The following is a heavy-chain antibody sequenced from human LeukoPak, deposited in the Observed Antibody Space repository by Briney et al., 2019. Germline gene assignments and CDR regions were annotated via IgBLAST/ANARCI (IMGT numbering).Heavy chain of an antibody. CDR1: GFTFSNAW. Sequence: PGGSLRLSCAASGFTFSNAWMSWVRQAPGKGLEWVSYISSSSSTIYYADSVKGRFTISRDNAKNSLYLQMNGLRAEDTALYYCAKFGADSEFWGQGTLVTVSS. D-gene: IGHD3-3*01. CDR2: ISSSSSTI. J-gene: IGHJ4*02. V-gene: IGHV3-48*04. CDR3: AKFGADSEF.